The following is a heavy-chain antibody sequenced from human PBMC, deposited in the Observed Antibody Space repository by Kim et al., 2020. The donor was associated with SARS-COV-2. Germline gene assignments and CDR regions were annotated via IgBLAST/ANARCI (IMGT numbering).Heavy chain of an antibody. D-gene: IGHD5-12*01. CDR1: GYTFTGYY. CDR3: ARGGGRDGYNSWAYYYYYYGMDV. V-gene: IGHV1-2*04. Sequence: ASVKVSCKASGYTFTGYYMHWVRQAPGQGLEWMGWINPNSGGTNYAQKFQGWVTMTRDTSISTAYMELSRLRSDDTAVYYCARGGGRDGYNSWAYYYYYYGMDVWGQGTTVTVSS. CDR2: INPNSGGT. J-gene: IGHJ6*02.